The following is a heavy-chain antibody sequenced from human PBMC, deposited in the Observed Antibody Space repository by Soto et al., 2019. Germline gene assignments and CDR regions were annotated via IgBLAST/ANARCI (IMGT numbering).Heavy chain of an antibody. J-gene: IGHJ5*02. V-gene: IGHV1-18*01. CDR3: ARDYDFWSGYRDRPCWFDP. CDR2: TSAYNGNT. D-gene: IGHD3-3*01. CDR1: GYTFTSYG. Sequence: ASVKVSCKASGYTFTSYGISWVRQAPGQGLEWMGWTSAYNGNTNYAQKLQGRVTMTTDTSTSTAYMELSSLRSEDTAVYYCARDYDFWSGYRDRPCWFDPWGQGTLVTVSS.